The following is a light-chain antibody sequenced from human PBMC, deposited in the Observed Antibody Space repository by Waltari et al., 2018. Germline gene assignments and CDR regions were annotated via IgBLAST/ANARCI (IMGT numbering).Light chain of an antibody. CDR3: SSPTTRSTQV. Sequence: QSGLTQPASVSGSPGQSITISCIGTSSDIGAYDYVSWYQQHPGKAPKLWIYDVRDRPCVGSHRFSGSKSGNAASLTSSGLQAEDEATYYCSSPTTRSTQVFGSGTKVTV. V-gene: IGLV2-14*01. CDR2: DVR. J-gene: IGLJ1*01. CDR1: SSDIGAYDY.